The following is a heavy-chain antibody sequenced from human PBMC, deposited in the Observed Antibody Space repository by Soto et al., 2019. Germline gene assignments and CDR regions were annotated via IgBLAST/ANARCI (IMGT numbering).Heavy chain of an antibody. CDR2: IYYSGST. J-gene: IGHJ4*02. Sequence: SETLSLTCTVSGGSISSGDYYWSWIRQPPGKGLEWIGYIYYSGSTYYNPSLKSRVTISVDTSKNQFSLKLSSVTAADTAVYYCARVSRYYYDSSGPFAYYFDYWGQGTLVTVSS. V-gene: IGHV4-30-4*01. CDR3: ARVSRYYYDSSGPFAYYFDY. D-gene: IGHD3-22*01. CDR1: GGSISSGDYY.